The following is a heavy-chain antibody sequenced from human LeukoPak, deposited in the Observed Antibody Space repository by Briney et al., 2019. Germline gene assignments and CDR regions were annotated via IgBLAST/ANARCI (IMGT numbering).Heavy chain of an antibody. Sequence: SQTLSPTCAVYGGSLSGYYWSWIRQPPGKGLEWIGEINHSGSNNYNPSLKSRVTISVDTSKNQFSLKLSSVNAADTAVYYCARGRYYYDSSGYYPPDFDIWGQGTMVTVSS. CDR2: INHSGSN. CDR1: GGSLSGYY. V-gene: IGHV4-34*01. D-gene: IGHD3-22*01. CDR3: ARGRYYYDSSGYYPPDFDI. J-gene: IGHJ3*02.